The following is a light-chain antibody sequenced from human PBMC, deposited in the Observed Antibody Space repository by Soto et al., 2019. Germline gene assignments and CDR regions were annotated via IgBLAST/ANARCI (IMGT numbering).Light chain of an antibody. J-gene: IGKJ4*01. CDR3: QQANSFPLT. V-gene: IGKV3-15*01. CDR1: QSVSSN. Sequence: EIVLTQSPATLSVSPGERATLSCRASQSVSSNLAWYQQKPGQAPRLLIYCASTRATGIPARFSGSGSGTEFTLTISSLQSEDFATYYCQQANSFPLTFGGGTKVDI. CDR2: CAS.